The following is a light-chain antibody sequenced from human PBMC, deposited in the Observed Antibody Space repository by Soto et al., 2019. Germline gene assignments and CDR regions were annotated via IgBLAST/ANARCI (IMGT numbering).Light chain of an antibody. CDR3: QQYNNWPYT. Sequence: EIVMTQSPATLSVFPRERATLSCRARQSVSSNLVWYQQKPGQAPKLLIYNTFTRATGIPVRFSGSGSGTEFTLTISSLQSEDLAVYYCQQYNNWPYTFGQGTKLEI. CDR2: NTF. J-gene: IGKJ2*01. V-gene: IGKV3-15*01. CDR1: QSVSSN.